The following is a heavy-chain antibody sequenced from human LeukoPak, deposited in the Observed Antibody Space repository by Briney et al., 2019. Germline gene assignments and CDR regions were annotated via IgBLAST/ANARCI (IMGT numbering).Heavy chain of an antibody. V-gene: IGHV4-39*07. D-gene: IGHD2-2*01. CDR3: ARGYCSSTSCYAGFFFDY. Sequence: SETLSLTCTVSGGSISSSTYYWAWVRQPPGKGLEWIASIYYSGTTYYNPSLKSRVTISVDTSRNQFSLKLSSVTAADTAVYYCARGYCSSTSCYAGFFFDYWGQGTPVTASS. CDR1: GGSISSSTYY. CDR2: IYYSGTT. J-gene: IGHJ4*02.